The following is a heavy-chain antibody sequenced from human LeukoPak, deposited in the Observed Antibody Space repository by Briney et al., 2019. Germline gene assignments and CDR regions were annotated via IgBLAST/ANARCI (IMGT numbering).Heavy chain of an antibody. Sequence: GGSLRLSCAASGFTFSSYAMIWVRQVPGKGLEWVSTISGSGGGTYYADSVKGRFTISRDNSKNTLYLQMKSLRAEDTAVYFCAKNIVLNVYAPGYWGQGTLVTVSS. CDR3: AKNIVLNVYAPGY. CDR1: GFTFSSYA. V-gene: IGHV3-23*01. J-gene: IGHJ4*02. CDR2: ISGSGGGT. D-gene: IGHD2-8*01.